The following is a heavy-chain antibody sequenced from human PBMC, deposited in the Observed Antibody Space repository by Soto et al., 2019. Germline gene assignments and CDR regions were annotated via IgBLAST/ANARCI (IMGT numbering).Heavy chain of an antibody. CDR1: GFPVSSSY. D-gene: IGHD3-3*01. V-gene: IGHV3-66*01. Sequence: EVQLVESGGGLVQRGGSLRLSCAASGFPVSSSYMSWVRQAPGKGLEWVSVVYSGGSTYYADSVKSRFTISRDSSKNTRFLQMNTLTADDTAVYFCARGPPGSDDFWRDFYFVFWGQGTLVSVSS. CDR2: VYSGGST. CDR3: ARGPPGSDDFWRDFYFVF. J-gene: IGHJ4*02.